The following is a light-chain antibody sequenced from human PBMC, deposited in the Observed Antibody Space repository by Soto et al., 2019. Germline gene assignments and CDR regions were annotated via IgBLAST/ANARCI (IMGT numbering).Light chain of an antibody. CDR2: LGS. Sequence: DSVMTQFPLSLSVTAGEPASISCRSSQSLLHSNGYNYVDWYVQKPGQSPQLLIYLGSNRASGVPDRFSGSGSGTDFTLKISRVEAEDVGVYYCMQALQIRVEFGQGTKVEIK. V-gene: IGKV2-28*01. CDR1: QSLLHSNGYNY. CDR3: MQALQIRVE. J-gene: IGKJ1*01.